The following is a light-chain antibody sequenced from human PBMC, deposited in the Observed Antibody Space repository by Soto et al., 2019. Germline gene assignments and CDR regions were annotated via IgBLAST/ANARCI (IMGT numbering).Light chain of an antibody. CDR1: QTISSW. CDR2: KAS. J-gene: IGKJ1*01. CDR3: QHYNSYPWT. V-gene: IGKV1-5*03. Sequence: DLQMTQSPSTLSGSVGDRVTITWRASQTISSWLAWYQQKPGKAPKLLIYKASTLKSGVPSRFSGSGSGTEFTLTISSLQPDDFATYYCQHYNSYPWTFGQGTKVEIK.